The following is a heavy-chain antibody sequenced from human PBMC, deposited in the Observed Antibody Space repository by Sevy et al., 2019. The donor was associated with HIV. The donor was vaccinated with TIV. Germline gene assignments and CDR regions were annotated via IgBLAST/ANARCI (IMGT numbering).Heavy chain of an antibody. V-gene: IGHV3-7*01. D-gene: IGHD6-19*01. CDR1: GFTFTNFW. J-gene: IGHJ4*01. CDR2: VNNDGSGQ. CDR3: ARNSGN. Sequence: GGSLRLSCAAPGFTFTNFWMSWVRQAPGKGLEWVANVNNDGSGQKYADSVKGRFIISRDNAKNSLYLQMNSLRTEDTAVHYCARNSGNWGHGTLVTVSS.